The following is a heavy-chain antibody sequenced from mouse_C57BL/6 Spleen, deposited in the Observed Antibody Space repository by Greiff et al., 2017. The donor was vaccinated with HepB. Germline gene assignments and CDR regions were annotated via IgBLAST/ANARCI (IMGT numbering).Heavy chain of an antibody. Sequence: EVQLQQSGPELVKPGASVKISCKASGYSFTGYYMNWVKQSPEKSLEWIGEINPSTGGTTYNQKFKAKATLTVEKSSSTAYMQLKSLTSEDSAVYYCARSVGEGFDVWGTGTTVTVSS. CDR2: INPSTGGT. CDR3: ARSVGEGFDV. J-gene: IGHJ1*03. V-gene: IGHV1-42*01. CDR1: GYSFTGYY.